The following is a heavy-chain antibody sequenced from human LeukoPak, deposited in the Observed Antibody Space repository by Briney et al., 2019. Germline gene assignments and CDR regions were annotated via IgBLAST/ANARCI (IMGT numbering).Heavy chain of an antibody. D-gene: IGHD6-13*01. Sequence: GGSLRLSCAASAFTFRSYGMHWVRQAPGKGLEWVAFIRYDGSNKYYADSVKGRFTISRDNSKNTLYLQVDSLRAEDTAVYYCAKVGSSSWAFDYWGQGTLVTVSS. CDR2: IRYDGSNK. J-gene: IGHJ4*02. CDR1: AFTFRSYG. V-gene: IGHV3-30*02. CDR3: AKVGSSSWAFDY.